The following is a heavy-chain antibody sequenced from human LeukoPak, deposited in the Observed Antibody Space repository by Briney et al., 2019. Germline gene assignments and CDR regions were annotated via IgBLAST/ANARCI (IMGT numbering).Heavy chain of an antibody. CDR1: GGSIXXXY. J-gene: IGHJ6*02. CDR3: ARLTITFGGAVSMDV. V-gene: IGHV4-59*08. D-gene: IGHD3-16*01. Sequence: SLTXXVXGGSIXXXYWSXXRXXPGKXLEXIGYIYYSGSTNYNPSLKSRVTISVDTSKNQFSLKLSSVTAADTAVYYCARLTITFGGAVSMDVWGQGTTVTVSS. CDR2: IYYSGST.